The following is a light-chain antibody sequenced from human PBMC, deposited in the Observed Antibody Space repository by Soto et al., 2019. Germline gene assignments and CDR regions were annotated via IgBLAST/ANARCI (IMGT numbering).Light chain of an antibody. CDR2: AAS. V-gene: IGKV1-27*01. CDR3: QKYDSAPLT. Sequence: DIPMTQSPSSLSASVGDRVTITCRASQGISNHLAWYQQKPGKVPKLLIYAASTLRSGVPSRFSGSGSGTDFTLTISSLQPEDVATYYCQKYDSAPLTFGGGTKVQIK. J-gene: IGKJ4*01. CDR1: QGISNH.